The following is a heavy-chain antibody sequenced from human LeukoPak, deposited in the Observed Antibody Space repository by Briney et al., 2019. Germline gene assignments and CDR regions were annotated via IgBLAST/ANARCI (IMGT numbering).Heavy chain of an antibody. CDR3: ARELIWFGELSSDY. D-gene: IGHD3-10*01. Sequence: ASVKVSCKASGYTFTGYYMHWVRQAPGQGLEWMGWINPNSGGTNYAQKFQGRVTMTRDTSISTAYMELSRLRSDDTAVYYCARELIWFGELSSDYWGQGTLVTVSP. V-gene: IGHV1-2*02. CDR1: GYTFTGYY. CDR2: INPNSGGT. J-gene: IGHJ4*02.